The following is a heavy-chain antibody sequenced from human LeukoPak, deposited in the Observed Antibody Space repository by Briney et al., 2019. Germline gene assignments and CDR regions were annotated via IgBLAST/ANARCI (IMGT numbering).Heavy chain of an antibody. CDR2: IYSSGST. V-gene: IGHV3-53*01. CDR1: GFTLSSNY. J-gene: IGHJ3*02. D-gene: IGHD4-17*01. Sequence: GGSLRLSCAASGFTLSSNYMSWVRQAPGKGLEWVSIIYSSGSTYYADSVKGRFTISRDNSKSTLYLQMNSLRDEDTAVYYCARHLSGDDIWGQGTMVTVSS. CDR3: ARHLSGDDI.